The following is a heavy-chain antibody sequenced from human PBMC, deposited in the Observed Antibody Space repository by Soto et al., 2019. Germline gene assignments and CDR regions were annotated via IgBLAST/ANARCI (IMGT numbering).Heavy chain of an antibody. Sequence: QITLKESGPTLVKPTQTLTLTCTVSGFSLSTTGVGVGWIRQAPGKALDYLAIFFWADDKYYSPPLKSRITITKDTSENQVVLTLTDVAPVDTGTYYWAYRRLQGATSVDLWGRGTLVTVSS. V-gene: IGHV2-5*02. CDR3: AYRRLQGATSVDL. J-gene: IGHJ2*01. CDR1: GFSLSTTGVG. D-gene: IGHD3-16*01. CDR2: FFWADDK.